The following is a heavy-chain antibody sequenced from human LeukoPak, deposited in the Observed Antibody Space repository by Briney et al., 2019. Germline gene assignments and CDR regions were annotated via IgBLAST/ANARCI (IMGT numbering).Heavy chain of an antibody. CDR2: INHSGST. J-gene: IGHJ4*02. CDR3: ARVPHVDTPEY. CDR1: GGSFSGYY. D-gene: IGHD5-18*01. Sequence: SETLSLTCAVYGGSFSGYYWSWIRQPPGKGLEWIGEINHSGSTNYNPSLKSRVTISVDTSKNQFSLKLSSVTAADTAVYYCARVPHVDTPEYWGQGTLVTVSS. V-gene: IGHV4-34*01.